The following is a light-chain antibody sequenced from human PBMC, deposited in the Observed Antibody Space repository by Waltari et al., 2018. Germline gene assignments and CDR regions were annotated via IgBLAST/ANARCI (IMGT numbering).Light chain of an antibody. J-gene: IGKJ2*03. CDR3: QDGYGTHS. Sequence: DIQITQYPSTLSPSVGERVTITCRSSENVNNYLNWYKQKPGKVTKLLIYKASTLQSGVQSRFTGSGSGTDYTFTISSLESEDVATYYCQDGYGTHSFGQGTKVEIK. CDR1: ENVNNY. CDR2: KAS. V-gene: IGKV1-39*02.